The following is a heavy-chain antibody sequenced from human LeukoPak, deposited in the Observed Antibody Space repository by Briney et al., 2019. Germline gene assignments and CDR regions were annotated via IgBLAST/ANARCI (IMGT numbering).Heavy chain of an antibody. CDR3: AREVPIVRGLRWDY. V-gene: IGHV4-59*01. CDR1: GDSISSYY. CDR2: IYYSGST. D-gene: IGHD3-10*01. Sequence: PSETLSLTCTVSGDSISSYYWNWVRHPPGKGLEWIGYIYYSGSTNCNPSLKSRVTISIDTSKNQFSLKLRSVTAADTAVYYCAREVPIVRGLRWDYWGQGTLVTVSS. J-gene: IGHJ4*02.